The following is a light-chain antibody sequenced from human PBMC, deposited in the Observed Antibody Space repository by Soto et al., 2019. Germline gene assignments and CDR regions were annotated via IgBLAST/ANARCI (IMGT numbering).Light chain of an antibody. CDR1: SSDIGTYDL. J-gene: IGLJ2*01. CDR3: CSYAGSSTVV. Sequence: QSALTQPASVSGSPRQSITISCAGTSSDIGTYDLVSLYQQHPGTAPKVLIYEDNKRPSGISDRFSGSKSGNTASLTISGLRAEDEATYFCCSYAGSSTVVFGGGTKLTVL. V-gene: IGLV2-23*01. CDR2: EDN.